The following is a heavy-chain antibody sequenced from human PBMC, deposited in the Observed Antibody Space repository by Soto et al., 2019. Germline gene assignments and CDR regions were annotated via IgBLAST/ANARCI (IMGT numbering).Heavy chain of an antibody. V-gene: IGHV2-70*01. Sequence: CGRPPVNPTRTVALICTSSGCSLRSSDMCVRWISNLPGKALEWLALIDWDDDKFYSTSLKTRLTISKDTSKNQVVLTVTKMDPVDTATYYCARTRFSGYNKQFDYWGQGTMVTVSS. CDR3: ARTRFSGYNKQFDY. CDR1: GCSLRSSDMC. J-gene: IGHJ4*02. CDR2: IDWDDDK. D-gene: IGHD1-1*01.